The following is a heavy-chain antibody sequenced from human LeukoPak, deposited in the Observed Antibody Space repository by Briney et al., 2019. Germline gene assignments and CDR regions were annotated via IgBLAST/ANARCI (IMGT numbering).Heavy chain of an antibody. Sequence: AGGSLRLSCTASGFAFAEHGMSWVCQVPGKGLEWVSGINWSGGSTGYADPLRSRFTISRDNAKNSLYLQMDSLRAVDTALYYCARAPITSPFYFDYWGQGTLVTVSS. CDR1: GFAFAEHG. D-gene: IGHD2-2*01. CDR2: INWSGGST. V-gene: IGHV3-20*04. CDR3: ARAPITSPFYFDY. J-gene: IGHJ4*02.